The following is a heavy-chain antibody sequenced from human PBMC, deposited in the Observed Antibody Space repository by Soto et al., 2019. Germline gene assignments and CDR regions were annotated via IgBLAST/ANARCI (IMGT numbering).Heavy chain of an antibody. CDR1: GGSITSATYY. Sequence: SETLSLTCTVSGGSITSATYYWGWIRQPPGKGLEWIGSIYYSGSTYYNPSLKSRATISVDTSKNQFSLKLTSVTAADTAVYYCARHANRNYYDAFDIWGQGTRVTVS. CDR3: ARHANRNYYDAFDI. CDR2: IYYSGST. V-gene: IGHV4-39*01. J-gene: IGHJ3*02. D-gene: IGHD3-10*01.